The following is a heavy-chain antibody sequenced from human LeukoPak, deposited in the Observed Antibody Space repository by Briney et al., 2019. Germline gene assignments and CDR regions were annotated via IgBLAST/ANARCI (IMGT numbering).Heavy chain of an antibody. D-gene: IGHD2-2*01. V-gene: IGHV1-69*01. J-gene: IGHJ4*02. CDR2: IIPIFGTT. CDR3: ARAPSVTAPRDSDIVIIPAALDY. Sequence: SVKVSCKATGDTFTSYSISWVRQAPGQGLQWMGGIIPIFGTTNYAQKFQGRVTISADDSTRTVYMEVSSLRSEDTAVYYCARAPSVTAPRDSDIVIIPAALDYWGQGTLVTVSS. CDR1: GDTFTSYS.